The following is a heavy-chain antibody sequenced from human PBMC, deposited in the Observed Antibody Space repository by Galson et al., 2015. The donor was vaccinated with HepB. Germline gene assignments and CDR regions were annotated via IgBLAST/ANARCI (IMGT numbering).Heavy chain of an antibody. CDR3: AKRGVGYCSGGSCYLADY. CDR1: GFTFSSYA. Sequence: SLRLSCAASGFTFSSYAMSWVRQAPGKGLEWVSAISGSGGSTYYADSVKGRFTISRDNSKNTLYLQMNSLRAEDTAVYYCAKRGVGYCSGGSCYLADYWGQGTLVTVSS. CDR2: ISGSGGST. V-gene: IGHV3-23*01. J-gene: IGHJ4*02. D-gene: IGHD2-15*01.